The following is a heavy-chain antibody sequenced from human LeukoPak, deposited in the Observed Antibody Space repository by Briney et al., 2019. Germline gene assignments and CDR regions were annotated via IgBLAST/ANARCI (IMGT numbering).Heavy chain of an antibody. Sequence: GGSLRLSCAASGFTFSSYGMHWVRQAPGKGLEWVAVISYDGSNKYYADSVKGRFTISRDNPKNTLYLQMNSLRAEDTAVYYCAKDLPQYNNWFAPWGQGTLVTVSS. CDR2: ISYDGSNK. J-gene: IGHJ5*02. V-gene: IGHV3-30*18. CDR3: AKDLPQYNNWFAP. CDR1: GFTFSSYG. D-gene: IGHD1-1*01.